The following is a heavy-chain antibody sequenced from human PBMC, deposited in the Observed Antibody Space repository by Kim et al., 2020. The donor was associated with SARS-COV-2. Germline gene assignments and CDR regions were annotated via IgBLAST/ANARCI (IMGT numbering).Heavy chain of an antibody. CDR1: GFTFSTYA. Sequence: GGSLRLSCAASGFTFSTYAMTWVRQAPGKGLEWVSTISGRDAGTYYADSVKGRFTISRDNSKNTLYLQMNSLRAEDTAVYYCAKCALTYYYAMDVWGQGTTVTVSS. CDR3: AKCALTYYYAMDV. CDR2: ISGRDAGT. V-gene: IGHV3-23*01. J-gene: IGHJ6*02. D-gene: IGHD7-27*01.